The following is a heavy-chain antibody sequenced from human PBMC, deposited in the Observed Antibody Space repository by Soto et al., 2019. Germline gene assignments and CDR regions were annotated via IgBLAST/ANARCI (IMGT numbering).Heavy chain of an antibody. CDR2: IIPILGIA. CDR1: GGTFSSYT. CDR3: ARNVAAAGTETCFAP. V-gene: IGHV1-69*02. Sequence: SVKVSCKASGGTFSSYTISWVRQAPGQGLEWMGRIIPILGIANYAQKFQGRVTITADKSTSTAYMELSSLRSEDTAVYYCARNVAAAGTETCFAPWGKGPLVPVPS. J-gene: IGHJ5*02. D-gene: IGHD6-13*01.